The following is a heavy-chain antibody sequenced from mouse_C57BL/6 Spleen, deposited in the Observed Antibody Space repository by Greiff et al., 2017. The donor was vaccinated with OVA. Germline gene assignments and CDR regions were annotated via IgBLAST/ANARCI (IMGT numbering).Heavy chain of an antibody. D-gene: IGHD1-1*01. CDR2: IDPSDSYT. CDR1: GYTFTSYW. CDR3: ARRTVDAMDY. Sequence: QVQLQQPGAELVRPGTSVKLSCKASGYTFTSYWMHWVKQRPGQGLEWIGVIDPSDSYTNYNQKFKGKATLTVDTSSSTAYMQLSSLTSEDSAVYYYARRTVDAMDYWGQGTSVTVSS. J-gene: IGHJ4*01. V-gene: IGHV1-59*01.